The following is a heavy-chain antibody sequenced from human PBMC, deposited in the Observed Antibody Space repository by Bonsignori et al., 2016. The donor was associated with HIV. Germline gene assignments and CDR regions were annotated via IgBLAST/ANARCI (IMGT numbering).Heavy chain of an antibody. J-gene: IGHJ4*02. Sequence: GGSLRLSCAASGFTFSSYAMHWVRQAPGKGLEWVAVISYDGSNKYYADSVKGRFTISRDNSKNTLYLQMNSLRAEDTAVYYCARDPSSSWYTYYFDYWGQGTLVTVSS. D-gene: IGHD6-13*01. CDR3: ARDPSSSWYTYYFDY. V-gene: IGHV3-30-3*01. CDR2: ISYDGSNK. CDR1: GFTFSSYA.